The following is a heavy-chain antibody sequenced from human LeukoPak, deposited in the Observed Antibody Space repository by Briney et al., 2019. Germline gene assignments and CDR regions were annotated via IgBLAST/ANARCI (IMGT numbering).Heavy chain of an antibody. J-gene: IGHJ5*02. D-gene: IGHD3-10*01. CDR2: ISAYNGNT. Sequence: GASVKVSCKASGGTFSSYAISWVRQAPGQGLEWMGWISAYNGNTNYAQKLQGRVTMTTDTSTSTAYMELRSLRSDDTAVYYCARDVPYYYGSGLGRNWFDPWGQGTLVTVSS. CDR3: ARDVPYYYGSGLGRNWFDP. CDR1: GGTFSSYA. V-gene: IGHV1-18*01.